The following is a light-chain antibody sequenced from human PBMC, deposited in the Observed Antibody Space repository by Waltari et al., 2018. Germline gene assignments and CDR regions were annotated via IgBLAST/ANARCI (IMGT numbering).Light chain of an antibody. CDR2: DVS. Sequence: QSALTQPASVSGSPGQSLTISCTGTSSDVGGYHYVSWYQQHPGKAPKLMIYDVSDRPSGVSNRFSGSKSGNTASLTISGLQAEDEADYYCSSYTISSTVVFGGGTKLTVL. V-gene: IGLV2-14*03. CDR1: SSDVGGYHY. CDR3: SSYTISSTVV. J-gene: IGLJ2*01.